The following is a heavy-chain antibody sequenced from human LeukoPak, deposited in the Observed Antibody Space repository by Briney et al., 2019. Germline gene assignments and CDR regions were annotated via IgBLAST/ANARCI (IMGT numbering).Heavy chain of an antibody. CDR3: AREMAVAGSGVIDS. V-gene: IGHV1-3*01. J-gene: IGHJ4*02. D-gene: IGHD6-19*01. CDR2: INAGNGNT. CDR1: GYTFTGYY. Sequence: ASVKVSCKASGYTFTGYYMHWVRQAPGQRLEWMGWINAGNGNTKYSQEFQGRVTMTTDTSTNTAYMELRSLRSDDTAVYYCAREMAVAGSGVIDSWGQGTLVTVSS.